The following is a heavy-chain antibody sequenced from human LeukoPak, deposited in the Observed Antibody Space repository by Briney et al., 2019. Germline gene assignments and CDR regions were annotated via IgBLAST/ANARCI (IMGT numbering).Heavy chain of an antibody. Sequence: GRSLRLSCAAPGFTFSSYGMHWVRQAPGKGLEWVAVIWYDGSNKYYADSVKGRFTISRDNSKNTLYLQMNSLRAEDTAVYYCAKEYSNYSPFDYWGQGTLVTVSS. J-gene: IGHJ4*02. D-gene: IGHD4-11*01. CDR3: AKEYSNYSPFDY. V-gene: IGHV3-33*06. CDR1: GFTFSSYG. CDR2: IWYDGSNK.